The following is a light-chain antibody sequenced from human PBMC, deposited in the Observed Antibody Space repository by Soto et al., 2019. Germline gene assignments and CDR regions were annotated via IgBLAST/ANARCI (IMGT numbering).Light chain of an antibody. Sequence: NFMLTQPHSVSESPGKTVTISCTRSSGSNASNYVQWYQQRPGSAPTTVIYEDNQRPSGVPDRFSGSIDSSSNSASLTISGLKTEDEADYYCQSYDSSNPHWVFGGGTKLTVL. CDR1: SGSNASNY. V-gene: IGLV6-57*04. CDR3: QSYDSSNPHWV. J-gene: IGLJ3*02. CDR2: EDN.